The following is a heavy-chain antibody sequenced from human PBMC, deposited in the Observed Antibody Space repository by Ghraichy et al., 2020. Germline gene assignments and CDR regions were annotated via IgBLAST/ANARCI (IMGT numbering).Heavy chain of an antibody. J-gene: IGHJ4*02. V-gene: IGHV3-23*01. CDR3: AKEGVVAVGGFDY. Sequence: GGSLRLSCAASGSTFTTYAMSWVRQAPGKGLEWVSGIGGDGRSTYYADSVEGRFTISRDTSKNTLFLQMNSLRADDTAVYYCAKEGVVAVGGFDYWSQGTLVTGSS. CDR1: GSTFTTYA. D-gene: IGHD6-19*01. CDR2: IGGDGRST.